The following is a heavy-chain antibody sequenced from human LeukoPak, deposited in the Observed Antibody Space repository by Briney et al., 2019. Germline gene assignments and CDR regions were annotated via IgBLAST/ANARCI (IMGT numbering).Heavy chain of an antibody. D-gene: IGHD3-22*01. V-gene: IGHV1-18*01. CDR3: ARDGGYYYDSYFDY. CDR1: GYTFTSYG. J-gene: IGHJ4*02. CDR2: ISAYNGNT. Sequence: ASVKVSCKASGYTFTSYGISWVRQAPGQGLEWMGWISAYNGNTNYAQKLQGRVTMTTDTSTSTAYMELSSLRSEDTAVYYCARDGGYYYDSYFDYWGQGTLVTVSS.